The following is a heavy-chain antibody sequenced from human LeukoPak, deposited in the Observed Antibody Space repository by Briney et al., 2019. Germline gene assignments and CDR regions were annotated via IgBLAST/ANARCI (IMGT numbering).Heavy chain of an antibody. D-gene: IGHD1-14*01. Sequence: SVKVSCKASGGTFSSYAISWVRQAPGQGLEWMGGIIPIFGTANYAQKFQGRVTITADESTSTAYMELSSLRSEDTAVYYCVRWIRDAEITRSYWFDPWGQGTLVTVSS. CDR3: VRWIRDAEITRSYWFDP. V-gene: IGHV1-69*13. J-gene: IGHJ5*02. CDR1: GGTFSSYA. CDR2: IIPIFGTA.